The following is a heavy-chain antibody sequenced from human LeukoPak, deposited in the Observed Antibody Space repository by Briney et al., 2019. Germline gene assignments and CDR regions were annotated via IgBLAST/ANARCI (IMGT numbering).Heavy chain of an antibody. V-gene: IGHV3-7*01. D-gene: IGHD5-18*01. CDR3: SRLRGYSYGYGDY. Sequence: GGSLRLSCAASAFTFNDFWMSWVRQAPGEGLEWVANIRQDGGAKNYVDSVKGRFTISRDNAKKSLYLQMNSLRAEDTAVYYCSRLRGYSYGYGDYWGQGTLVTVSS. CDR1: AFTFNDFW. J-gene: IGHJ4*02. CDR2: IRQDGGAK.